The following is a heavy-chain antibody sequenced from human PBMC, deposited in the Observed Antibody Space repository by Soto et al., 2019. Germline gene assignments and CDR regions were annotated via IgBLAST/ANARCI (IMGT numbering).Heavy chain of an antibody. J-gene: IGHJ3*02. CDR1: EFTFSLYV. CDR3: ARDGVIQLWLSGPGDAFDI. Sequence: HPGGSLRLSCVGSEFTFSLYVIGWVRQAPGKGPEWVSFISGSGASTYYADSVKGRFAISRDNSKNTVYLQMNSLRAEDTAVYYCARDGVIQLWLSGPGDAFDIWGQGTMVTVSS. V-gene: IGHV3-23*01. CDR2: ISGSGAST. D-gene: IGHD5-18*01.